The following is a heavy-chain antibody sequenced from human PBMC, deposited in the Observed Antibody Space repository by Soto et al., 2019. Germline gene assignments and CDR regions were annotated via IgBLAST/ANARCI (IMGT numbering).Heavy chain of an antibody. CDR2: TYYRSRWYN. CDR3: ASTYGLLWFGELESYYGMDV. J-gene: IGHJ6*02. CDR1: GDSVSSNSAA. D-gene: IGHD3-10*01. Sequence: SQTLSLTCAISGDSVSSNSAAWNWIRQSPSRGLEWLGRTYYRSRWYNDYAVSVKSRITVNPDTSKNQFSLHLNSVTPEDTAVYYCASTYGLLWFGELESYYGMDVWGQGTTVTVSS. V-gene: IGHV6-1*01.